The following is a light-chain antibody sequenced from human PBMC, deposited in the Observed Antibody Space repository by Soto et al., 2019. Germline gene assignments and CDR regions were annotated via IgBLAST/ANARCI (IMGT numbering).Light chain of an antibody. V-gene: IGKV3-20*01. CDR2: GAS. Sequence: EIVLTQSPGPLSLSPGERATLSCRASQSVDSSFFAWYQQKPGQAPRLLIYGASNRATGIPDRFSGRGSGTDFTLTITGLEPEDFAVYYCQQYVSSVTFGQGTKVEIK. CDR1: QSVDSSF. CDR3: QQYVSSVT. J-gene: IGKJ1*01.